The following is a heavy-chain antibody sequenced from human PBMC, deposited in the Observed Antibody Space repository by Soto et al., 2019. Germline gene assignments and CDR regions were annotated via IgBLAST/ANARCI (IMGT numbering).Heavy chain of an antibody. CDR2: ISAYNGNT. Sequence: QVQLVQSGAEVKKPGASVKVSCKASGYTFTSYGISWVRQAPGQGLEWMGWISAYNGNTNYAQKLQGRVTMTTDTSTSTAYTELTSLRADDTAVYYCAGDPGGIGVDYWGQGALVTVSS. V-gene: IGHV1-18*01. D-gene: IGHD3-16*01. J-gene: IGHJ4*02. CDR3: AGDPGGIGVDY. CDR1: GYTFTSYG.